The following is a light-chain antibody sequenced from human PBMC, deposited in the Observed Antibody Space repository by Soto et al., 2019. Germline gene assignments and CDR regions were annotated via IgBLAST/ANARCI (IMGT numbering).Light chain of an antibody. CDR3: AAWDDSLNVRV. J-gene: IGLJ2*01. CDR1: SSNIESHP. CDR2: GTN. V-gene: IGLV1-44*01. Sequence: QLVLTQPRSASGTPGQWVTISGSGSSSNIESHPVNWYQQLPGSAPKLLIYGTNQRPSGVPDRFSGSKSGTSGSLAISGLQSEDQADYYCAAWDDSLNVRVLGGGTKLTVL.